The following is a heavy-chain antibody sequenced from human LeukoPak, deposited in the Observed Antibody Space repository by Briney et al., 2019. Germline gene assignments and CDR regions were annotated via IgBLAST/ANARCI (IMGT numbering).Heavy chain of an antibody. Sequence: ASVKVSCKGSGYTFTAYYIQWVRQAPGQGLEWMGTIRPGDTRTTYAQKFQGRVTMTWDMSTTTGYMELSSLRSEDTAVYYCVREKSGGTYDYWGQGTLVTVSS. D-gene: IGHD3-16*01. V-gene: IGHV1-46*01. CDR2: IRPGDTRT. CDR1: GYTFTAYY. J-gene: IGHJ4*02. CDR3: VREKSGGTYDY.